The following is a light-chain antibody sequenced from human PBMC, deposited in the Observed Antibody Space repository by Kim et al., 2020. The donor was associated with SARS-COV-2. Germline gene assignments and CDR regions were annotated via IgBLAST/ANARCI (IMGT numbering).Light chain of an antibody. CDR1: QNIRNY. Sequence: LSASPGDRATHSCRASQNIRNYLAWYQQKPGHTPRLLMCGASTRATGVPARFSCSGSGTEFTLTISSLQSEDFALYYCQYYDYWWTFGQGTKLEI. CDR2: GAS. CDR3: QYYDYWWT. V-gene: IGKV3-15*01. J-gene: IGKJ1*01.